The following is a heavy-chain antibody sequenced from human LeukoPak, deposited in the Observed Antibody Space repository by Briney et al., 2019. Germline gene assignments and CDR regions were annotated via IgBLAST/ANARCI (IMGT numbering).Heavy chain of an antibody. CDR2: ISSSGST. CDR1: GDSISSGDYY. Sequence: PSETLSLTCTVSGDSISSGDYYWSWIRQPAGKGLEWIGRISSSGSTNYNPSLKSRVTISVDTSKNQFSLKLSSVTAADTAVYYCARGASSGWFGGYYYYMDVWGKGTTVTVSS. J-gene: IGHJ6*03. CDR3: ARGASSGWFGGYYYYMDV. V-gene: IGHV4-61*02. D-gene: IGHD6-19*01.